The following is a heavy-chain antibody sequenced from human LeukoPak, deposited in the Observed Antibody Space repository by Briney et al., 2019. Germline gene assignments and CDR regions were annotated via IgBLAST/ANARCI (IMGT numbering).Heavy chain of an antibody. D-gene: IGHD6-6*01. CDR1: GFTFSNYA. V-gene: IGHV3-30-3*01. Sequence: GGSLRLSCAVSGFTFSNYAMHWVRQAPGKGLEWVAVISYDGTNKYYTDSVKGRFTISRDNSKNTLYLQMNSLRAEDTALYHCARVGAIAARSPYYYYGMDVWGQGTTVTVSS. CDR3: ARVGAIAARSPYYYYGMDV. CDR2: ISYDGTNK. J-gene: IGHJ6*02.